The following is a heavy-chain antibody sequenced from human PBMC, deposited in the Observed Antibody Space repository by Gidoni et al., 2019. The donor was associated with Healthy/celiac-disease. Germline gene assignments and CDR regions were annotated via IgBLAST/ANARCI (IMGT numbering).Heavy chain of an antibody. CDR3: AKGLEWLLYFDY. CDR2: ISGSGGST. V-gene: IGHV3-23*01. Sequence: EVQLLESGGGLVQPGGSLRLSCAASGFTFSRYAMSWVRQAPGKGLEWVSAISGSGGSTYYADSVKGRFTISRDNSKNTLYLQMNSLRAEDTAVYYCAKGLEWLLYFDYWGQGTLVTVSS. J-gene: IGHJ4*02. CDR1: GFTFSRYA. D-gene: IGHD3-3*01.